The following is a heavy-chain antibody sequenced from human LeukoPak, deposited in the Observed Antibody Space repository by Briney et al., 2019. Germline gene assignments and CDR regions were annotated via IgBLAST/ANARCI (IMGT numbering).Heavy chain of an antibody. CDR3: ASGYIRSSWSPYYYYGMDV. CDR2: IYYSGST. D-gene: IGHD6-13*01. CDR1: GGSMSSYY. J-gene: IGHJ6*02. V-gene: IGHV4-59*01. Sequence: PSETLSLTCAVSGGSMSSYYWSWIRQPPGKGLEWIGYIYYSGSTNYNPSLKSRVTISVDTSKNQFSLKLSSVTAADTAVYYCASGYIRSSWSPYYYYGMDVWGQGTTATVSS.